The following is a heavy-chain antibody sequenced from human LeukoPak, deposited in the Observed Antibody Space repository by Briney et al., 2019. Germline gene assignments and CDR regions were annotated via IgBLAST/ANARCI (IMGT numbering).Heavy chain of an antibody. J-gene: IGHJ4*02. CDR1: GITFRSYG. CDR2: IWYDGSNK. Sequence: GGTLRLSCAASGITFRSYGMHWVRQAPGKGLEWVAFIWYDGSNKYYADSVKGRFTISRDNSRNTLFLQMNSLRAEDTAVYYCATDRATQYFDYWGQGTLVSVSS. CDR3: ATDRATQYFDY. V-gene: IGHV3-30*02. D-gene: IGHD2-15*01.